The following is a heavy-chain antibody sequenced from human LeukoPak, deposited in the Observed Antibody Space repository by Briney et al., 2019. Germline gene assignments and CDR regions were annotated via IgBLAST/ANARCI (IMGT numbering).Heavy chain of an antibody. CDR3: ATEPYYDFWSGTNYFDY. CDR2: ISGSGGST. CDR1: GFTFSSYA. Sequence: GGSLRLSCAASGFTFSSYAMRWVRQAPGKGLEWVSAISGSGGSTYYADSVKGRFTISRDNSKNTLYLQMNSLRAEDTAVFYYATEPYYDFWSGTNYFDYWGQGTLVTVSS. J-gene: IGHJ4*02. V-gene: IGHV3-23*01. D-gene: IGHD3-3*01.